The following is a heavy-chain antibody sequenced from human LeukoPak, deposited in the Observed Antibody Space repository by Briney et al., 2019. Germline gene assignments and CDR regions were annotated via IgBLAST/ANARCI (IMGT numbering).Heavy chain of an antibody. D-gene: IGHD3-10*01. V-gene: IGHV4-38-2*02. CDR2: IYYSGST. J-gene: IGHJ4*02. CDR1: GYSISSGYY. Sequence: PSETLSLTCTVSGYSISSGYYWSWIRQPPGKGLEGIGRIYYSGSTYYNPSLKRRVAISVDTSKNPFSLKLSSVTAADTAVYYCARTRYYYNSRSYGAPYYFDYWGQGTLVTVSS. CDR3: ARTRYYYNSRSYGAPYYFDY.